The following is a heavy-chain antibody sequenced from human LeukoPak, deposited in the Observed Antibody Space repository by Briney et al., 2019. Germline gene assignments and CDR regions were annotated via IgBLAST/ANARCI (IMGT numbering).Heavy chain of an antibody. CDR1: GYTFTSYA. Sequence: GASVKVSCKASGYTFTSYAISWVRQAPGQGLEWMGGIIPIFGTANYAQKFQGRVTITADESMSTAYMELSSLRSEDTAVYYCARGPTIDYSWYYYYYMDVWGKGTTVTVSS. CDR3: ARGPTIDYSWYYYYYMDV. J-gene: IGHJ6*03. CDR2: IIPIFGTA. D-gene: IGHD2-21*01. V-gene: IGHV1-69*13.